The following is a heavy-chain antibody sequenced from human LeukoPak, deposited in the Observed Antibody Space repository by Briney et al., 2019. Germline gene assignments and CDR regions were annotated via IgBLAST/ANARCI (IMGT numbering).Heavy chain of an antibody. J-gene: IGHJ4*02. D-gene: IGHD3-16*01. CDR1: GYTFTNYY. Sequence: ASVKISCKASGYTFTNYYIHWVRQAPGQGLEWVGLINPNGGSTGYAQRFQGRVTVTTDTSTSTVYMELNSLGSEDTAVYYCARERRAWGEDFWGQGTLVTVSS. CDR2: INPNGGST. CDR3: ARERRAWGEDF. V-gene: IGHV1-46*01.